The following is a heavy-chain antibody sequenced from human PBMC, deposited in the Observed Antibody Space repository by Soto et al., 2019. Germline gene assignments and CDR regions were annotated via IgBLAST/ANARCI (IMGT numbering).Heavy chain of an antibody. CDR2: ISWDGGST. D-gene: IGHD3-3*01. J-gene: IGHJ6*02. CDR3: AKDIKSGRETLEWLLDGMDV. V-gene: IGHV3-43*01. CDR1: VFTFDDYT. Sequence: GWSLRLACASSVFTFDDYTMHWVRQAPGKGLEWVSLISWDGGSTYYADSVKGRFTISRDNSKNSLYLQMNSLRTEDTALYYCAKDIKSGRETLEWLLDGMDVWGQGTTVTVSS.